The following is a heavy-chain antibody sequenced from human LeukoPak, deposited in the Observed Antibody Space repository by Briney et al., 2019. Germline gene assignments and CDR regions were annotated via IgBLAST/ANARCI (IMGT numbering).Heavy chain of an antibody. Sequence: GGSLRLSCAASGFTFSSYAMHWVRQAPGKGLEWVAVISYDGSNKYYADSVKGRFTISRDNSKNTLYLQMNSLRAEDTAVYYCARESGGGWYYYYYYGMDVRGQGTTVTVSS. CDR3: ARESGGGWYYYYYYGMDV. J-gene: IGHJ6*02. V-gene: IGHV3-30-3*01. CDR1: GFTFSSYA. CDR2: ISYDGSNK. D-gene: IGHD6-19*01.